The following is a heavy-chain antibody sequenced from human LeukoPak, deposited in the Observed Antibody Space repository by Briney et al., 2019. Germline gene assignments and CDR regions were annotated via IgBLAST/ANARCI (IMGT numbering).Heavy chain of an antibody. D-gene: IGHD2-2*01. CDR1: GYTFSSHS. CDR3: ARGNIVVVPAAMTRMDDY. CDR2: ISKDGDNK. V-gene: IGHV3-30*03. J-gene: IGHJ4*02. Sequence: GGSLRLSCAASGYTFSSHSMHWVRQAPGRGLEWVADISKDGDNKYYADSVKGRFTISRDNSKNMLYLQMNSLRVEDTAVYYCARGNIVVVPAAMTRMDDYWGQGTLVTVSS.